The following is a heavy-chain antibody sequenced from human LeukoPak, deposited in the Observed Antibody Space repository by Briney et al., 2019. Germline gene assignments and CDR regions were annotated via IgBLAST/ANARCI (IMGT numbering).Heavy chain of an antibody. Sequence: PGGSLRLSCAASGFTFSDYYMSWIRQAPGKGLEWVSYISSSGSIKYYADSVKGRFTISRDNAKNSLYLQMNSLRADDTAVYYCAREVPEGATSEFDFWGQGTLVTVSS. CDR2: ISSSGSIK. CDR1: GFTFSDYY. J-gene: IGHJ4*02. D-gene: IGHD1-26*01. V-gene: IGHV3-11*01. CDR3: AREVPEGATSEFDF.